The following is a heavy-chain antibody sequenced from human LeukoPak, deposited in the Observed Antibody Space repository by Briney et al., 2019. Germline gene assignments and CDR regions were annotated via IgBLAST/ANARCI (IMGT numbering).Heavy chain of an antibody. D-gene: IGHD2-2*01. CDR1: GGTFSSYA. V-gene: IGHV1-69*13. CDR2: IIPIFGTA. J-gene: IGHJ6*02. Sequence: SVKVSCKASGGTFSSYAISWVRQAPGQGLEWMGGIIPIFGTANYAQKFQGGVTINADESTTTAYMELSSLRSEDTAVYYCARDCSSTSCYEHYYYGMDVWGQGTTVTVSS. CDR3: ARDCSSTSCYEHYYYGMDV.